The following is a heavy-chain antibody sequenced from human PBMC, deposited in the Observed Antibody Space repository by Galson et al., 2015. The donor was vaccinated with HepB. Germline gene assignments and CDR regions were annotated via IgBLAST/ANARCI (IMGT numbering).Heavy chain of an antibody. D-gene: IGHD6-13*01. J-gene: IGHJ4*02. CDR1: GFTFSSYW. CDR2: IKQDGSEM. V-gene: IGHV3-7*03. CDR3: AKDIRAAAGTYFDY. Sequence: SLRLSCAASGFTFSSYWMSWVRQAPGKGLERVANIKQDGSEMYYVDSVKGRFTISRDNAKNSLYLQMNSLRAEDTALYYCAKDIRAAAGTYFDYWGQGTLVTVSS.